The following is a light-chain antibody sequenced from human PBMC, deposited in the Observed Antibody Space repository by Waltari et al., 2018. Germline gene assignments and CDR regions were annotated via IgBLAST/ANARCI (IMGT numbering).Light chain of an antibody. V-gene: IGLV4-69*01. CDR3: ETGGHGTWV. Sequence: QQPGKGPRYLMKVNSDGSHRKGGDIPDRFSGSGSGPERYLTISSLQSEYEADYYCETGGHGTWVFGGGTKLTVL. CDR2: VNSDGSH. J-gene: IGLJ3*02.